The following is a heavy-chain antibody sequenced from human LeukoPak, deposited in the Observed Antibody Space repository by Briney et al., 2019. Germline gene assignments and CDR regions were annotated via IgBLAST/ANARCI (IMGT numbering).Heavy chain of an antibody. J-gene: IGHJ4*02. Sequence: ASVKVSCKASGYTFTSYDINWVRQATGQGLEWMGWISAYNGNTNYAQKLQGRVTMTTDTSTSTAYMELRSLRSDDTAVYYCARASYGDPARDWGQGTLVTVSS. V-gene: IGHV1-18*01. CDR2: ISAYNGNT. D-gene: IGHD3-16*01. CDR3: ARASYGDPARD. CDR1: GYTFTSYD.